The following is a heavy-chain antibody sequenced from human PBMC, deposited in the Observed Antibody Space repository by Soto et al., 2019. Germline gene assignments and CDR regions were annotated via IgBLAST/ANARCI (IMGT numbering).Heavy chain of an antibody. Sequence: QVQLQESGPGLVKPSQTLSLTCTVSGGSISRGDYYWSWIRQHPGTGLEWIGTIYCSGTTYYNPSLTSRVTISVDTSKNQFSLNLSSVTAADTAVYYCARRDRSGCSYWLDTWGQVALVTVSS. CDR1: GGSISRGDYY. J-gene: IGHJ5*02. CDR3: ARRDRSGCSYWLDT. CDR2: IYCSGTT. V-gene: IGHV4-31*03. D-gene: IGHD3-22*01.